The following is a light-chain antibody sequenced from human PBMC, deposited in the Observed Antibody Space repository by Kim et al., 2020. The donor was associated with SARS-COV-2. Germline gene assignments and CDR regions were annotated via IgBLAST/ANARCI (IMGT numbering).Light chain of an antibody. CDR2: DNT. CDR1: SSNIGTNY. V-gene: IGLV1-51*01. CDR3: GAWDSSLSEFL. J-gene: IGLJ2*01. Sequence: GQKVTISCSGGSSNIGTNYVSWYQTLPGTAPKVLIYDNTRRPSGIPARFSGSKSGTSATLVITGLQTGDEVDYYCGAWDSSLSEFLFGGGTQLTVL.